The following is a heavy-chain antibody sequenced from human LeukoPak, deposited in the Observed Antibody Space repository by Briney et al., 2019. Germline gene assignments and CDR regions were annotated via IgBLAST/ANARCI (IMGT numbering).Heavy chain of an antibody. J-gene: IGHJ3*02. Sequence: SETLSLTCGVHGESLNDYYWSWTRRSPGKGLEWIGEITHNGSTTFNPSLESRVTISVDTSKNQFSLKLSSVTAAETAVYYCAREISWARGAFDIWGQGTKVTVSS. CDR1: GESLNDYY. CDR2: ITHNGST. CDR3: AREISWARGAFDI. V-gene: IGHV4-34*01. D-gene: IGHD3-16*01.